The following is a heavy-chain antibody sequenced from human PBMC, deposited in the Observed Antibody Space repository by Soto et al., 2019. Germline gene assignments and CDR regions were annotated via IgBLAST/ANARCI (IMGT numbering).Heavy chain of an antibody. V-gene: IGHV4-59*08. J-gene: IGHJ5*02. Sequence: QIQLQESGPGLVKPSEILSLTCTVSGGSISTYYWSWIRQPPGKGLEWIGYIYDSGSTNYNPSLKSRVSISVDTSKNQFSLRLSSVTAADTAVYYCARHGPCAAGGYDNLGEGWFDPWGQGTLVTVSS. CDR3: ARHGPCAAGGYDNLGEGWFDP. D-gene: IGHD3-10*01. CDR2: IYDSGST. CDR1: GGSISTYY.